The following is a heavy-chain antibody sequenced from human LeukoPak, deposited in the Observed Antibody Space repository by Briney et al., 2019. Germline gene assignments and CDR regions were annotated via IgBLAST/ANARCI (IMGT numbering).Heavy chain of an antibody. Sequence: SQTLSLTCTVSGGSISSGGYYWSWIRQHLGKGLEWIGYIYYSGSTYYNPSLKSRVTISVDTSKNQFSLKLSSVTAADTAVYYCARGGILPLDYWGQGTLVTVSS. D-gene: IGHD2-15*01. V-gene: IGHV4-31*03. CDR1: GGSISSGGYY. J-gene: IGHJ4*02. CDR3: ARGGILPLDY. CDR2: IYYSGST.